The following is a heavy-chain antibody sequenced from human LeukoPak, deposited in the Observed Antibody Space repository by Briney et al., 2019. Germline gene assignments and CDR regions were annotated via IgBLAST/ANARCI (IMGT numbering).Heavy chain of an antibody. CDR3: ARDGSAYNFDY. CDR2: INNDGSYI. J-gene: IGHJ4*02. D-gene: IGHD5-24*01. V-gene: IGHV3-74*01. Sequence: GGSLRLSCAASGFTFSPSWMHWVRQAPGKGLEWVSRINNDGSYINYADSVKGRFTISRDNTKNTLNLQINSLRAEDTAVYFCARDGSAYNFDYWGQGVLVTVSS. CDR1: GFTFSPSW.